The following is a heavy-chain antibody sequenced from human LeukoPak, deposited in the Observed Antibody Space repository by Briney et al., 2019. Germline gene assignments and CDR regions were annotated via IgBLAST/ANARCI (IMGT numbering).Heavy chain of an antibody. J-gene: IGHJ3*02. V-gene: IGHV1-69*01. CDR1: GGTFSSYA. CDR2: IIPIFGTA. D-gene: IGHD4-17*01. Sequence: ASVTVSCKASGGTFSSYAISWVRQAPGQGLEWMGGIIPIFGTANYAQKFQGRVTITADESTSTAYMELSSLRSEDTAVYYCARALDYGERASAFDIWGQGTMVTVSS. CDR3: ARALDYGERASAFDI.